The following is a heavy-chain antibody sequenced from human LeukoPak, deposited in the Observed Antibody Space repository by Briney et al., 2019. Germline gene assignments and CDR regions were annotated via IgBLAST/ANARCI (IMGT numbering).Heavy chain of an antibody. CDR3: ARAPAWTDTNYYYHIDV. D-gene: IGHD3-10*01. CDR1: GYTFTNYD. CDR2: MNPNSGNT. J-gene: IGHJ6*03. V-gene: IGHV1-8*01. Sequence: ASVKVSCKASGYTFTNYDINWVRQATGQGLEWMGWMNPNSGNTGYAQRFQGRVTITRNTSISTVYMELSSLRSEDTAVYYCARAPAWTDTNYYYHIDVWGKGTTVTVSS.